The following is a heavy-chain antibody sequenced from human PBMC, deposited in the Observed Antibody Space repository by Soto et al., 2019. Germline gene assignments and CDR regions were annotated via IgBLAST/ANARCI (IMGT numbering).Heavy chain of an antibody. D-gene: IGHD3-10*01. Sequence: SETLSLTCTVAGGSISSGDYYWSWIRQHPGKGLEWIGYIPYSGRTYYNPSLKSRVTISVDTSKNQFSLKLSSVTAADTAVYYCALYYGSARYLNWFDPWGQGTLVTVSS. CDR2: IPYSGRT. CDR1: GGSISSGDYY. V-gene: IGHV4-31*03. CDR3: ALYYGSARYLNWFDP. J-gene: IGHJ5*02.